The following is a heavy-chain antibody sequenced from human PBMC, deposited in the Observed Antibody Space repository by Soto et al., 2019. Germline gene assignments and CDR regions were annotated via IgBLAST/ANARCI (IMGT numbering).Heavy chain of an antibody. CDR3: AREPVNYYGSWTYGMDV. CDR2: IGYDGSNK. Sequence: QVQLVESGGGVVQPGRSLRLSCAASGLTLSRFAMHWVRQAPGKGLEWVAVIGYDGSNKDYADSVKGRFTISRDNSKNPLYLQMNSLRPEDTAGYYCAREPVNYYGSWTYGMDVWGQGTTVTVSS. V-gene: IGHV3-30*14. D-gene: IGHD3-10*01. J-gene: IGHJ6*02. CDR1: GLTLSRFA.